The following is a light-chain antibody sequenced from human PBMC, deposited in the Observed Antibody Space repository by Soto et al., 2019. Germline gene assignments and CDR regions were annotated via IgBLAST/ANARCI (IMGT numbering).Light chain of an antibody. CDR1: SSDVGGYNY. V-gene: IGLV2-11*01. J-gene: IGLJ2*01. CDR2: DVS. CDR3: SRRVV. Sequence: QSALTQPRSVSGSPGQSVTISCTGTSSDVGGYNYVSWYQQHPGKAPKRMIYDVSKRPSGVPDRFSGSKSGNTASLTISGLQAEDEADYYCSRRVVFGGGTKLTVL.